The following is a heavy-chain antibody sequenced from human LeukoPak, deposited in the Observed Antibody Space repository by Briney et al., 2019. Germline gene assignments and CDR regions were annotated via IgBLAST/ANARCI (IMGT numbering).Heavy chain of an antibody. V-gene: IGHV1-2*02. D-gene: IGHD4-17*01. CDR2: INPNSGGT. J-gene: IGHJ5*02. CDR1: GYTFTGYY. Sequence: ASVKVSCKASGYTFTGYYMHWVRQAPGQGLEWMGWINPNSGGTNYAQKFQGRVTMTRDTSISTAYMELSRLRSDDTAVYYCARDYYGDYGWFDPWGQGTLVTVSS. CDR3: ARDYYGDYGWFDP.